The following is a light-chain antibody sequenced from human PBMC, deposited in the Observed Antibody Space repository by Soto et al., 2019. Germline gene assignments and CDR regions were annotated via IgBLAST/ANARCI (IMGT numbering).Light chain of an antibody. J-gene: IGLJ2*01. CDR3: QTWGTGFQV. Sequence: QPVLTQSPSASASLGASVKLTCTLSSGHSSYAIAWHQKQPGKGPRYLMDLNNDGSHSKGDGIPDRFSGSSSGAECYLIISSLQSEDEADYYCQTWGTGFQVFGGGTKLTVL. CDR1: SGHSSYA. V-gene: IGLV4-69*01. CDR2: LNNDGSH.